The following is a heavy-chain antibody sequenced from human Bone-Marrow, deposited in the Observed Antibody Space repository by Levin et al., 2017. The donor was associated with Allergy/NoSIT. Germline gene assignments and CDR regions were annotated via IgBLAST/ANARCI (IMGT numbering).Heavy chain of an antibody. Sequence: SETLSLTCTVSGGSISSSSYYWGWIRQPPGKGLEWIGSIYYSGSTYYNPSLKSRVTISVDTSKNQFSLKLSSVTAADTAVYYCASYEGVGAAMGPPLPYFDYWGQGTLVTVSS. CDR1: GGSISSSSYY. CDR3: ASYEGVGAAMGPPLPYFDY. J-gene: IGHJ4*02. CDR2: IYYSGST. V-gene: IGHV4-39*01. D-gene: IGHD5-18*01.